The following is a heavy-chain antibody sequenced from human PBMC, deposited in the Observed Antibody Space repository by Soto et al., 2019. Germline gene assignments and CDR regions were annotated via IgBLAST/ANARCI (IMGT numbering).Heavy chain of an antibody. CDR3: ARVDGSSGDYFDY. CDR1: GFTVSINY. V-gene: IGHV3-53*02. Sequence: EVPLVETGGGLIQPGGSLRLSCAASGFTVSINYMSWVRQAPGKGLEWVSVLYTSGSTYYADSVKGRFTISRDNSKNTLYLQMNSLRADDTAVYYCARVDGSSGDYFDYWGQGTLVTVSS. CDR2: LYTSGST. D-gene: IGHD6-13*01. J-gene: IGHJ4*02.